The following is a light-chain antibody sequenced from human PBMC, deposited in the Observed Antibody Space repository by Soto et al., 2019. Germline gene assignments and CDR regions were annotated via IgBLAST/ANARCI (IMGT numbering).Light chain of an antibody. CDR2: GTS. CDR1: QNVDKF. J-gene: IGKJ5*01. CDR3: QQRSNWPPIT. Sequence: EIELTQSPAALSLSPGETATVSCRASQNVDKFLAWYQQKPGQAPRLLIHGTSTRATGVPARFSGSGSGTDFTPTISSLEPEDFAVYYCQQRSNWPPITFGQGTRLEIK. V-gene: IGKV3-11*01.